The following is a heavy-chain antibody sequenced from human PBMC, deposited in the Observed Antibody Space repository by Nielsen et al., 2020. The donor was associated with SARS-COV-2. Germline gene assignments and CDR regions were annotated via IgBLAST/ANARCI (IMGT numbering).Heavy chain of an antibody. CDR2: INTNTGNP. CDR3: ARDLSGIDY. V-gene: IGHV7-4-1*02. CDR1: GYTFTTYA. J-gene: IGHJ4*02. D-gene: IGHD1-26*01. Sequence: ASVKVSCKASGYTFTTYAINWVRQAPGQGLEWMGWINTNTGNPTYAQGFTGRFAFSLDTSVSTAYLQISSLKAEDTAVYYCARDLSGIDYWGQGTLVTVSS.